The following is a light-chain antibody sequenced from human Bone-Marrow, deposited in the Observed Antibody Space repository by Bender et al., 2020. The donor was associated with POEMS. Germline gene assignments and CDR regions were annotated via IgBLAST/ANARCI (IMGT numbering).Light chain of an antibody. CDR2: DVV. V-gene: IGLV2-11*01. J-gene: IGLJ2*01. CDR1: SRDVGGYNY. Sequence: QSALTQPRSVSGSPGQSVTISCTGTSRDVGGYNYVSWYQQHPGKAPQLIIYDVVKRPSGVPDRFSGSKSGNTASLTISGLQAEDEADYYCYSYAGSGTVVFGGGTKLTVL. CDR3: YSYAGSGTVV.